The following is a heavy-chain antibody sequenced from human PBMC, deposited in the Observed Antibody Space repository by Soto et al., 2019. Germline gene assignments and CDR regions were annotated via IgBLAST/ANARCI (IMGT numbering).Heavy chain of an antibody. CDR1: GYTFSTYG. D-gene: IGHD3-10*01. CDR2: TVATTGST. CDR3: ARVARYGSGSRHFRR. J-gene: IGHJ4*02. Sequence: QVQLVQSGAEVTEPGASVKLSCKTSGYTFSTYGLTWVRQAPGQGLEWMGWTVATTGSTIYAQDFQGRVTVTTDRYTNTGYLELKSLTSDDTGRYYWARVARYGSGSRHFRRWGEGRLVTVSS. V-gene: IGHV1-18*01.